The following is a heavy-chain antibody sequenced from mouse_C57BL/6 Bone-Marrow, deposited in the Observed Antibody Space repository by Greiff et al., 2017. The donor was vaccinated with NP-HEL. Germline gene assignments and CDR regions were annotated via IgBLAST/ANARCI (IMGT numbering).Heavy chain of an antibody. D-gene: IGHD1-1*01. Sequence: EVKLQESGGGLVQPGGSLKLSCAASGFTFSDYGMAWVRQAPRTGPEWVAFISNLAYSIYYADTVTGRFTISRENAKNTLYLEMSSLRSEDTAMYYCARHVTTVVHYGMDYWGQGTSVTVSS. CDR3: ARHVTTVVHYGMDY. CDR2: ISNLAYSI. V-gene: IGHV5-15*01. J-gene: IGHJ4*01. CDR1: GFTFSDYG.